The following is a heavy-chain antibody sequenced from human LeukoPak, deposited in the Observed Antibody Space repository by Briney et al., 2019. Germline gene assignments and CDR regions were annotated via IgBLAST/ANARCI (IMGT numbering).Heavy chain of an antibody. CDR2: ITSSSYT. CDR3: ARVSSGDFVPNFEY. V-gene: IGHV3-11*05. Sequence: GGSLRLSCAASGFTFSDYYMSWIRQAPGKGLEWLSYITSSSYTNYADSVKGRFTISRDNAKNSLYLQMSSLRVEDTAVYYCARVSSGDFVPNFEYWGQGTLVTVSS. D-gene: IGHD2-21*01. CDR1: GFTFSDYY. J-gene: IGHJ4*02.